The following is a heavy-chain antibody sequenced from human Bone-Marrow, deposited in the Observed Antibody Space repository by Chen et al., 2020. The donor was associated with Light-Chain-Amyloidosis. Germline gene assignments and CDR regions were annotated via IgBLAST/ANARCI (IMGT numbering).Heavy chain of an antibody. CDR1: GYNFPNYW. D-gene: IGHD5-12*01. V-gene: IGHV5-51*01. CDR2: IYPDDSDA. J-gene: IGHJ4*02. Sequence: EVQLEQSGPEVKKPGESLKISCKGSGYNFPNYWIGWVRQMPGKGLVWMGFIYPDDSDARYSPSFEGQVTISADKSITTAYLQWRSLKASDTAMYYCARRRDGYNFDYWGQGTLVTVSS. CDR3: ARRRDGYNFDY.